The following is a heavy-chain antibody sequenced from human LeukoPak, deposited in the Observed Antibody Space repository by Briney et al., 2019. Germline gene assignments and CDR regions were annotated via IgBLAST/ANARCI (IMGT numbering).Heavy chain of an antibody. CDR1: GGSISTYY. J-gene: IGHJ3*02. CDR3: PRRVVVVTANDKSDAFDM. CDR2: IYYTGST. Sequence: SETLSLTCTVSGGSISTYYWNWIRQPPGEGLEWIGYIYYTGSTKSNPSLKSRVTISLDTSKNQFSLNLSSVPAADTAVYYCPRRVVVVTANDKSDAFDMWGQGTVVTVSS. D-gene: IGHD2-15*01. V-gene: IGHV4-59*01.